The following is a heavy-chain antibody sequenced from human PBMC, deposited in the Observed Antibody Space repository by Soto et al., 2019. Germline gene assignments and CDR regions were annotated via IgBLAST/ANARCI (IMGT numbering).Heavy chain of an antibody. J-gene: IGHJ4*02. Sequence: SETLSLTCTVFGGSISGYYWSWIRQSPGKGLEWIGYIYDGGSTNYNPSLKSRVTMSVDTSNNQFSLNLSSVTAADTAVYYCARRGYFDYWGQGTLVTVSS. CDR2: IYDGGST. CDR1: GGSISGYY. CDR3: ARRGYFDY. V-gene: IGHV4-59*01.